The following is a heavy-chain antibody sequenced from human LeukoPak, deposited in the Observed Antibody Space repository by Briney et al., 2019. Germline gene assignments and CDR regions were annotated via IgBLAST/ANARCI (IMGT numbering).Heavy chain of an antibody. Sequence: SVKVSCKASGFTFTSSAMQWVRQARGQRLEWIGWIVVGSGNTNYAQKFQERVTTTRDMSTSTAYMELSSLRSEDTAVYYCAAGGDPYEYVWGSSRIWGQGTLVTVSS. CDR2: IVVGSGNT. V-gene: IGHV1-58*02. CDR3: AAGGDPYEYVWGSSRI. D-gene: IGHD3-16*01. J-gene: IGHJ4*02. CDR1: GFTFTSSA.